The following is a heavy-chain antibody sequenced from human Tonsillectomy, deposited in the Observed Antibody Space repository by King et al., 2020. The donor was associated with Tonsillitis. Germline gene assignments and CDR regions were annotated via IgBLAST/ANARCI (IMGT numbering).Heavy chain of an antibody. J-gene: IGHJ4*01. CDR1: GGSISRRSYY. Sequence: QLQESGPGLVKPSETLSLTCTVSGGSISRRSYYWGWIRQPPGKGLEWIGTIYYTGGTYYNSSLKIRLTISVDTSKGQFSLRLSSVTAAETAVYYCTLAYYGSGSYYKASDYWGQGTLVTVSS. V-gene: IGHV4-39*01. CDR3: TLAYYGSGSYYKASDY. CDR2: IYYTGGT. D-gene: IGHD3-10*01.